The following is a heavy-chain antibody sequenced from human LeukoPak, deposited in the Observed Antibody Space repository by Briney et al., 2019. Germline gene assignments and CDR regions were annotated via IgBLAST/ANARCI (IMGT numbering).Heavy chain of an antibody. CDR3: ARDGQYDSSGYYYSWFDP. V-gene: IGHV4-31*03. J-gene: IGHJ5*02. D-gene: IGHD3-22*01. Sequence: SETLSLTCTVSGGSISSGGYYWSWIRQHPGKGLEWIGYIYYSGSTYYNPSLKSRVTISVDTSKNQFSLKLSSVTAADTAVYYCARDGQYDSSGYYYSWFDPWGQGTLVTVSS. CDR1: GGSISSGGYY. CDR2: IYYSGST.